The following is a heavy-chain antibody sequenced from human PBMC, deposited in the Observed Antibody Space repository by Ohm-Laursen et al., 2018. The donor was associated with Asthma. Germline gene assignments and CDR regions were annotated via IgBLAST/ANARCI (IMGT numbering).Heavy chain of an antibody. CDR1: GGSITSVNYF. CDR2: IYYIGST. Sequence: TLSLTCTVSGGSITSVNYFWSWIRQHPGGGLEWIAYIYYIGSTFYNPSLESRATISRDTSRNQFSLKLTSVTAADTAVYYCAREGRFLEWKNNAFDIWGQGTMVTVSS. J-gene: IGHJ3*02. CDR3: AREGRFLEWKNNAFDI. V-gene: IGHV4-31*03. D-gene: IGHD3-3*01.